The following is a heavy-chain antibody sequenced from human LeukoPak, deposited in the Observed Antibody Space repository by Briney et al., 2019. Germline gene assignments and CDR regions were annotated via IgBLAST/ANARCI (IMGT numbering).Heavy chain of an antibody. CDR3: ARDGYYYGSGSP. D-gene: IGHD3-10*01. V-gene: IGHV4-38-2*02. CDR2: IYHSGST. CDR1: GYSISSGYY. J-gene: IGHJ5*02. Sequence: SETLSLTCTVSGYSISSGYYWGWIRQPPGKGLEWIGSIYHSGSTYYNPSLKSRVTISVDTSKNQFSLKLSSVTAADTAVYYCARDGYYYGSGSPWGQGTLVTVSS.